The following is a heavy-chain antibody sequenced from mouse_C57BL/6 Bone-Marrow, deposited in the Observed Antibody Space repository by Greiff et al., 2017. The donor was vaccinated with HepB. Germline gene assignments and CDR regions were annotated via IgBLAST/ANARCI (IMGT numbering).Heavy chain of an antibody. CDR2: ISSGGSYT. CDR3: ARQGAY. D-gene: IGHD3-3*01. CDR1: GFTFSSYG. J-gene: IGHJ3*01. Sequence: DVKLVESGGDLVKPGGSLKLSCAASGFTFSSYGMSWVRQTPDKRLEWVATISSGGSYTYYPDSVKGRFTISRDNAKNTLYLQMSSLKSEDTAMYYCARQGAYWGRGTVVTVSA. V-gene: IGHV5-6*02.